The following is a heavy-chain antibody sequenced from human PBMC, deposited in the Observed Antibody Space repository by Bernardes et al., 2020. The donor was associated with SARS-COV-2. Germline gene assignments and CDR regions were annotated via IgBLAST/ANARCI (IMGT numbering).Heavy chain of an antibody. V-gene: IGHV4-61*02. CDR3: ARANHFWSGYLGDY. CDR2: IYTSGST. J-gene: IGHJ4*02. CDR1: GGSISSGSYY. D-gene: IGHD3-3*02. Sequence: SETLSLTCTVSGGSISSGSYYWSWIRQPAGKGLEWIGRIYTSGSTNYNPSLKSRVTISVDTSKNQFSLKLSSVTAADTAVYYCARANHFWSGYLGDYWGQGTLVSVSS.